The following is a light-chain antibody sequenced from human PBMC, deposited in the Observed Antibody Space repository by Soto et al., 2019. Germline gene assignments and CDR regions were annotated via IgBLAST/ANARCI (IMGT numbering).Light chain of an antibody. Sequence: EIVLTQAPATLSFSPVEGANLSCRASQSVSIFLTWYQQKPGQAPRLLIYDASQRATGIPARFSGSGSGTDFTLTISSLEPEDFALYYCQPYGRSPTTSGQGTEV. V-gene: IGKV3-11*01. CDR2: DAS. J-gene: IGKJ1*01. CDR1: QSVSIF. CDR3: QPYGRSPTT.